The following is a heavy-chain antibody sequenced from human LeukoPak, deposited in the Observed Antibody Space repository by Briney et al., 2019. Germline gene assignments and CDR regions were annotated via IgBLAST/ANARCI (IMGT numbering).Heavy chain of an antibody. V-gene: IGHV3-43*02. CDR3: AKEIGRFGEYGMDV. J-gene: IGHJ6*02. CDR2: ISGDGSST. Sequence: GGSLRLSCAASGFTFDDYAMPWVRQAPGKGLEWVSLISGDGSSTYYADSVKGRFTISRDKSKNSLYLQMNSLRTEDTALYYCAKEIGRFGEYGMDVWGQGTTVTVSS. CDR1: GFTFDDYA. D-gene: IGHD3-10*01.